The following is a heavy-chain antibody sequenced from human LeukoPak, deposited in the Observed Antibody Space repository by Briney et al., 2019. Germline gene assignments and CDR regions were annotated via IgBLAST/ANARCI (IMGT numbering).Heavy chain of an antibody. J-gene: IGHJ3*01. D-gene: IGHD3-10*01. CDR3: ARKAYDSGTYQAFDV. V-gene: IGHV1-69*04. CDR1: GGTFSSYA. Sequence: SVKVSCKASGGTFSSYAISWVRQAPGQGLEWMGRIIPILGVANYAQKFQGRVTITADKSTSTAYMELSSLRSEDTAVYYCARKAYDSGTYQAFDVWGQGTTVTVSS. CDR2: IIPILGVA.